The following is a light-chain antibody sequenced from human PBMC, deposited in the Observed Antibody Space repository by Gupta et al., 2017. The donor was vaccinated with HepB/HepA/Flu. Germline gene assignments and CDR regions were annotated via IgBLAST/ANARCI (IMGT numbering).Light chain of an antibody. CDR1: SSDIGTYNL. J-gene: IGLJ2*01. Sequence: ITISCTGTSSDIGTYNLVSWYPQHPGKAPNLILYKVNERPSGVARRFSGSKSGNTASLTISGLQAEDDADYYCCSFAGSNSVVFGGGTKLTVL. V-gene: IGLV2-23*02. CDR2: KVN. CDR3: CSFAGSNSVV.